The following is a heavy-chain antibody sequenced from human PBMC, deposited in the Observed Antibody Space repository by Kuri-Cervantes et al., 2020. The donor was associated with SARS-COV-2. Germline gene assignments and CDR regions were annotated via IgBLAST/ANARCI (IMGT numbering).Heavy chain of an antibody. D-gene: IGHD2-15*01. Sequence: ASVKVSCKASGYTFTSYAMHWVRQAPGQRPEWMGWINAGNGNTKYSQKFQGRVTMTRDTSISTAYMELSRLRSDDTAVYYCARDRRYCSGGSCYSGYFQHWGQGTLVTVSS. CDR3: ARDRRYCSGGSCYSGYFQH. V-gene: IGHV1-3*01. CDR1: GYTFTSYA. CDR2: INAGNGNT. J-gene: IGHJ1*01.